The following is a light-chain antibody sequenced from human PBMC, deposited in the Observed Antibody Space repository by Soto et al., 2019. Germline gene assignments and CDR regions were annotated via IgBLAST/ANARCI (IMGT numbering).Light chain of an antibody. CDR1: QSVSTY. J-gene: IGKJ2*01. CDR2: GAS. CDR3: QQYSNWPLT. Sequence: EIVLTQSPAILSLSPGERATLSCRASQSVSTYLGWFQQKPGQAPRLLISGASNRATGIPARFSGSGSVTDFTLTISSLEPEDFAVYYCQQYSNWPLTVGQGTKLEIK. V-gene: IGKV3-11*01.